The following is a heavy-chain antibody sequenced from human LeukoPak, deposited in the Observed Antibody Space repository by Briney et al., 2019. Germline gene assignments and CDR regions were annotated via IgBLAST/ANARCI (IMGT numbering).Heavy chain of an antibody. V-gene: IGHV1-46*01. Sequence: ASVKVSCKASGYTFTRHYMNRVRQAPGQGLEWMGKINPSSGGTGYAQKFQGRVTMTRNTSITTAYMELRGLRSEDTAVYYCMSTSNRGSVIFGYWGQGTLATVSS. CDR2: INPSSGGT. CDR1: GYTFTRHY. D-gene: IGHD7-27*01. CDR3: MSTSNRGSVIFGY. J-gene: IGHJ4*02.